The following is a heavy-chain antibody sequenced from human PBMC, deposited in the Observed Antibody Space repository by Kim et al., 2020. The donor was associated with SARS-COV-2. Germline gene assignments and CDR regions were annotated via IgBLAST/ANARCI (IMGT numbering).Heavy chain of an antibody. CDR3: ARDRRYSLAY. J-gene: IGHJ4*02. CDR2: IKEDGAEK. CDR1: GFSFTTNW. D-gene: IGHD2-15*01. V-gene: IGHV3-7*01. Sequence: GGSLRLSCVVSGFSFTTNWMSWVRQAPGKGLEWVAKIKEDGAEKYYGYSVEGRFTISRDNAKNSLYLQMNSLSAEDTAVYYCARDRRYSLAYWGLGTLVTVSS.